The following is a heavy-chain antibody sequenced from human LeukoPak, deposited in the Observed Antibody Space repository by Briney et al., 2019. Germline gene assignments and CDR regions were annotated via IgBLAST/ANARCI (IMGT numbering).Heavy chain of an antibody. J-gene: IGHJ4*02. CDR3: ARVHHSSSWGTDDC. D-gene: IGHD6-13*01. CDR1: GFTFTAYW. CDR2: IKEDGSET. V-gene: IGHV3-7*01. Sequence: PGGSLRLSCAAYGFTFTAYWMTWVRQASGKGLEWVANIKEDGSETYYVDSVRGRFTISRDNAKNSLYLHMNSLRAEDTAVYFCARVHHSSSWGTDDCWGQGTLVTVSS.